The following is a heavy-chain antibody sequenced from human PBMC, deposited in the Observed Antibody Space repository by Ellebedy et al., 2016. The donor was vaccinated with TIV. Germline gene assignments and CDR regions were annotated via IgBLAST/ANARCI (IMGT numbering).Heavy chain of an antibody. CDR1: GGSASRYF. Sequence: SETLSLXXTVSGGSASRYFWSWIRQPAGKGLEWIGRIFTSGSFHYNPSLMSRVTMSVVTSKNQISLRLNSVTAADTAVYYCARVHCSITTCDYYYMDVWGKGTTVTVSS. V-gene: IGHV4-4*07. D-gene: IGHD1-1*01. CDR2: IFTSGSF. J-gene: IGHJ6*03. CDR3: ARVHCSITTCDYYYMDV.